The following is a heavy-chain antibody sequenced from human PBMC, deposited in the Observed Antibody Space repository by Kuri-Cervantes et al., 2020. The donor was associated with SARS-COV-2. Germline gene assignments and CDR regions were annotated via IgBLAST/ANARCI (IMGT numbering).Heavy chain of an antibody. D-gene: IGHD3-22*01. CDR3: AKDYYYDSSGYPRVVVDY. Sequence: LSLTCAASGFTFSGYAMSWVRQAPGKGLEWVSAISGSGGSTYYADSVKGRFTISRDNSKNTLYLQMNSLRAEDTAVYYCAKDYYYDSSGYPRVVVDYWGQGTLVTVSS. V-gene: IGHV3-23*01. J-gene: IGHJ4*02. CDR2: ISGSGGST. CDR1: GFTFSGYA.